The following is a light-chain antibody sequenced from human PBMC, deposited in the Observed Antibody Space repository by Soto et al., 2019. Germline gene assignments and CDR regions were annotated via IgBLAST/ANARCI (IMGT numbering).Light chain of an antibody. Sequence: EIVMTQSPATLSVSPGDRATLSCRASQTVRNNLAWYQQRPGRAPRLLIHDAFIRATGIPDRFSGSGSGTDFTLTIARLEPEDFAVYYCQQYGGSPRTFGQGTRLEIK. V-gene: IGKV3-20*01. CDR2: DAF. CDR3: QQYGGSPRT. CDR1: QTVRNN. J-gene: IGKJ5*01.